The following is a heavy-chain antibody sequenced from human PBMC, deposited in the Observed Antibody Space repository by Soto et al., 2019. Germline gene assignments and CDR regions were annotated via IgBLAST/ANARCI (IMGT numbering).Heavy chain of an antibody. J-gene: IGHJ6*02. Sequence: QVQLVASGGGVVQPGRSLRLCCAASGFTFSSYVMHWVRQAPGKGLEWVALIWYDGTNKWYADSVKGRFTISRDNSKNTLYLQMSSLRAEDTAVYYCAREPIGHYYGMDVWGQGTTVTVSS. CDR2: IWYDGTNK. CDR1: GFTFSSYV. CDR3: AREPIGHYYGMDV. V-gene: IGHV3-33*01.